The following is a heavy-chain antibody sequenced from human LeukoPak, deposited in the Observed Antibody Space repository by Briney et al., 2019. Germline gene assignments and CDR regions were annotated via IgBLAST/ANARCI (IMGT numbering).Heavy chain of an antibody. Sequence: SETLSLTCTVSGGSISSSSYYWGWIRQPPGKGLEWIGSIYYSGSTYYNPSLKSRVTISVDTSKNQFSLKLSSVTAADTAVYYCGRVDSVVVTASGSYFDYWGQGTLVTVSS. D-gene: IGHD2-21*02. CDR3: GRVDSVVVTASGSYFDY. CDR2: IYYSGST. CDR1: GGSISSSSYY. V-gene: IGHV4-39*07. J-gene: IGHJ4*02.